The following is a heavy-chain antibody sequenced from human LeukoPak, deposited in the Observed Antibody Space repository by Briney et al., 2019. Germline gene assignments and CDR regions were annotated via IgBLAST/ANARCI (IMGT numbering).Heavy chain of an antibody. Sequence: GGSLRLSCAASGFTCSSYAMPGVREATERGVEWFSNNSGRDGSTCYAGSVKGRFTISRDDSQNTLYLQMNSLSAEDTAVYYCAKVEPAGGANCCALDYWGQGTLVTVSS. J-gene: IGHJ4*02. D-gene: IGHD2-8*02. CDR3: AKVEPAGGANCCALDY. V-gene: IGHV3-23*01. CDR2: NSGRDGST. CDR1: GFTCSSYA.